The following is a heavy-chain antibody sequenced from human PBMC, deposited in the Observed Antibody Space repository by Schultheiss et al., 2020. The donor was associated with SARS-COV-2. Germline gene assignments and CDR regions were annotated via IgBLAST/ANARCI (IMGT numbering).Heavy chain of an antibody. Sequence: GSLRLSCAVYGGSFSGYYWSWIRQPPGKGLEWIGEINHSGSTNYNPSLKSRVTISVDTSKNQFSLKLSSVTAADTAVYYCARYIVGATGAFDYWGQGTLVTVSS. CDR2: INHSGST. V-gene: IGHV4-34*01. CDR1: GGSFSGYY. CDR3: ARYIVGATGAFDY. D-gene: IGHD1-26*01. J-gene: IGHJ4*02.